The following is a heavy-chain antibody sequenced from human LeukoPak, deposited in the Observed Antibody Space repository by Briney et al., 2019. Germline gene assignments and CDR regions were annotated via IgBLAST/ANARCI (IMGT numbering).Heavy chain of an antibody. D-gene: IGHD6-13*01. CDR1: GYTFTSYY. CDR2: INPSGGST. V-gene: IGHV1-46*01. CDR3: ASPARSSHDYYYYGMDV. J-gene: IGHJ6*02. Sequence: ASVKVSCKASGYTFTSYYMHWVRQAPGQGLERMGIINPSGGSTSYAQKFQGRVTMTRDTSTSTVYMELSSLRSEDTAVYYCASPARSSHDYYYYGMDVWGQGTTVTVSS.